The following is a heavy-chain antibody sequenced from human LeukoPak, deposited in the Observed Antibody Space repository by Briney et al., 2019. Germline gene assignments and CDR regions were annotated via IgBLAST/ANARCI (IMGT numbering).Heavy chain of an antibody. CDR2: IYYSESP. CDR1: GGSISSEASY. D-gene: IGHD6-19*01. Sequence: SETLSLTRTVSGGSISSEASYWAWIRQPPGKGLEWIGSIYYSESPYYNPSLKSRVTLSIDTSKNQFSLRLNSVTAADTAVFFCARLFSSGWEYHNGMDVWGQGTTITVSS. J-gene: IGHJ6*02. CDR3: ARLFSSGWEYHNGMDV. V-gene: IGHV4-39*01.